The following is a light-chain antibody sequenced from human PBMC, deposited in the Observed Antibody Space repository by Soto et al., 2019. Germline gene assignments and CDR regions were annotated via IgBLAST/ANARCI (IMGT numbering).Light chain of an antibody. CDR3: QHADSFPLIT. CDR2: AAS. CDR1: QGIRND. V-gene: IGKV1-6*01. Sequence: AIQMTQSPSSLSASVGDRVTISCRASQGIRNDLAWYQQKPGRAPKLLIFAASNLQSGVPSRFSGSGSGTDFTLTISRLQPEDFATYYCQHADSFPLITFGQGTRLEIK. J-gene: IGKJ5*01.